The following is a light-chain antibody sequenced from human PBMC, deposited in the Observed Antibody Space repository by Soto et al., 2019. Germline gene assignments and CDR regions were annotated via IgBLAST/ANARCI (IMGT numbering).Light chain of an antibody. Sequence: EIVLTQSPVTLSLSPGERATLSCRASQSVTTFFAWYQQKPGQAPRLLIYDVSNRATGIPARFSGSGSGTDFTLTISSLEPEDFAVYYCQQRINWPLTFGGGTKVEIK. J-gene: IGKJ4*01. V-gene: IGKV3-11*01. CDR3: QQRINWPLT. CDR2: DVS. CDR1: QSVTTF.